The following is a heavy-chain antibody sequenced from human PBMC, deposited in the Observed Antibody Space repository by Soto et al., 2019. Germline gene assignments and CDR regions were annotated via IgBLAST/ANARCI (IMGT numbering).Heavy chain of an antibody. D-gene: IGHD3-16*01. Sequence: EVQLVDSGGGLVQPGGSLKLSCATSGFTFSASAIHWVRQASGKGLEWVGLIRHKADSYKTTCARSLEGRFTFSRDDSKSAAYLDMNSLKIEDTAMYYCVRGGQRNSEAFDVWGQGTPVTVSS. CDR3: VRGGQRNSEAFDV. J-gene: IGHJ3*01. CDR2: IRHKADSYKT. CDR1: GFTFSASA. V-gene: IGHV3-73*01.